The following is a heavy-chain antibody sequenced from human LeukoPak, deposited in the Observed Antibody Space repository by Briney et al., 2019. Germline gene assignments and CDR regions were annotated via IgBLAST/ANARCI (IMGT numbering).Heavy chain of an antibody. V-gene: IGHV3-30-3*01. J-gene: IGHJ4*02. D-gene: IGHD3-10*01. CDR3: ARDMYDNGWSSFDY. CDR2: ISFDGTNK. CDR1: GFTFSNYG. Sequence: GGSPRLSCAASGFTFSNYGIHWVRQAPGKGLEWVAVISFDGTNKYYANSVQGRFTISRDNSKNTLYLQMNSLRAEDTALYYCARDMYDNGWSSFDYWGQGTLVTVSS.